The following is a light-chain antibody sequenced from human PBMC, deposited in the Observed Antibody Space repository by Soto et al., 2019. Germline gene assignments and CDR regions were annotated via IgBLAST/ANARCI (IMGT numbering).Light chain of an antibody. CDR2: GAS. CDR1: QSVSSD. V-gene: IGKV3-15*01. J-gene: IGKJ2*01. CDR3: QQFNNWPYT. Sequence: ERVMTQSPATLSVSPGERATLSCRASQSVSSDLAWYQQKPGQAPRLLIYGASTRATGIPARFSASGSGTDFTLTISSLQSEDIAVYYCQQFNNWPYTFGQGTKLQIK.